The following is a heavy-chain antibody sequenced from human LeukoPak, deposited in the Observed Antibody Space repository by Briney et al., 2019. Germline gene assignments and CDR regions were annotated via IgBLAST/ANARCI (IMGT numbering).Heavy chain of an antibody. V-gene: IGHV1-18*01. J-gene: IGHJ4*02. Sequence: GASVKVSCKASGYTFTSYGISWVRQAPGQGLEWMGWISAYNGNTNYAQKLQGRVTMTTDTSTSTAYMELRSLRSDDTAVYYCATAAYYDSSGYYSPFDQSFDYWGQGTLVTVSS. CDR1: GYTFTSYG. D-gene: IGHD3-22*01. CDR3: ATAAYYDSSGYYSPFDQSFDY. CDR2: ISAYNGNT.